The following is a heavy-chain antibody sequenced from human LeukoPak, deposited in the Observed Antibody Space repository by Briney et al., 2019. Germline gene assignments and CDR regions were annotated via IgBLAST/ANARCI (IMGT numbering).Heavy chain of an antibody. CDR3: ARGGIAAAGPDY. J-gene: IGHJ4*02. D-gene: IGHD6-13*01. V-gene: IGHV3-53*01. CDR2: IYSGGST. CDR1: GFTVSSNY. Sequence: GGSLRLSCAASGFTVSSNYMSWVRQAPGKGLEWVSVIYSGGSTYYADSVKGRFTISRDNSKDTLYLQMNSLRAEDTAAYYCARGGIAAAGPDYWGQGTLVTVSS.